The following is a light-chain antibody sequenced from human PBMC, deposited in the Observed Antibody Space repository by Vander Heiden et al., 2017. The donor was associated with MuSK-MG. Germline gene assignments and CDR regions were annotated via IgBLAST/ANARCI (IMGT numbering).Light chain of an antibody. CDR1: QSVRAIY. CDR2: GAS. V-gene: IGKV3-20*01. Sequence: EIVLTQSPGTLSLSPGDSATLSCRASQSVRAIYLAWYQQKPGQAPRLLISGASSRATDIPDRFSGSGSGTDFTLTISRLEPEDFAVYYCHQYGNSPGTFGQGTKVXIK. CDR3: HQYGNSPGT. J-gene: IGKJ1*01.